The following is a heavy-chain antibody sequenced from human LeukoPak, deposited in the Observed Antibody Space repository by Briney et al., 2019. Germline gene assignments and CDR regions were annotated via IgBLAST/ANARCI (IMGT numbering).Heavy chain of an antibody. D-gene: IGHD1-7*01. CDR1: GFTFSSYE. Sequence: GGSLRLSCAASGFTFSSYEMNWVRQAPGRGLEWVSYISGSGRTIYYADSVKGRFTISRDSAKNSLYLQMNSLRAEDTAVYYCARETVTGNYPDYWGQGTLVTVSS. CDR3: ARETVTGNYPDY. J-gene: IGHJ4*02. V-gene: IGHV3-48*03. CDR2: ISGSGRTI.